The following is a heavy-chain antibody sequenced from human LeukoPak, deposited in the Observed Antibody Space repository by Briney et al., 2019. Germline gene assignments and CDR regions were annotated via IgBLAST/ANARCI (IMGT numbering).Heavy chain of an antibody. J-gene: IGHJ4*02. D-gene: IGHD6-19*01. Sequence: SVKVSCKASGGTFSSYAISWVRQAPGQGLEWMGGIIPIFGTANYAQKFQGRVTITADESTSTAYMELSSLRSEDTAVYYCARDRSSGWSFDYWGQGILVTVSS. CDR3: ARDRSSGWSFDY. CDR2: IIPIFGTA. V-gene: IGHV1-69*01. CDR1: GGTFSSYA.